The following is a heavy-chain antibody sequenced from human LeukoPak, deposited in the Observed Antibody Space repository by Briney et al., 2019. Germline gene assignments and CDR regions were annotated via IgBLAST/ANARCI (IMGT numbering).Heavy chain of an antibody. CDR2: INPNSGGT. CDR3: ARDEGYCSSTSCFQPYYFDY. CDR1: GYTFTGYY. J-gene: IGHJ4*02. V-gene: IGHV1-2*02. D-gene: IGHD2-2*01. Sequence: ASVKVSCKASGYTFTGYYMHWVRQAPGQGLEWMGWINPNSGGTNYAQKFQGRVTMTRDTSISTAYMELSRLRSDDTAVYYCARDEGYCSSTSCFQPYYFDYWGQGTLVTVSS.